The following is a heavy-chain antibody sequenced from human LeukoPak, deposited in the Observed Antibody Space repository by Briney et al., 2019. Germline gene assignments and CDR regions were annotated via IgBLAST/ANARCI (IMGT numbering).Heavy chain of an antibody. D-gene: IGHD2-2*01. J-gene: IGHJ4*02. Sequence: ASVKVSCKASGYTFTGYYMHWVRQAPGQGVEWMGWINPNSGGTNYAQKFQGRVTMTRDTSISTAYMALSRLRSDDTAVYYCARDEDIVVVPAATIGRYFDYWGQGTLVTVSS. CDR3: ARDEDIVVVPAATIGRYFDY. CDR1: GYTFTGYY. CDR2: INPNSGGT. V-gene: IGHV1-2*02.